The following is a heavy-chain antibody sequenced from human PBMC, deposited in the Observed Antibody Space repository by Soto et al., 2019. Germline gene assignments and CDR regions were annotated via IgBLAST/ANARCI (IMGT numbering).Heavy chain of an antibody. Sequence: PWGSLGVCCVASDFTFSSYGMHWVGQAPGKGMEWVAVIWYDGSNKYYADSVKGRFTISRDNSKNTLYLQMNSLRAYDTAVYYCARDPGTAMVYFDYWGQGTLVTVSS. CDR3: ARDPGTAMVYFDY. J-gene: IGHJ4*02. CDR1: DFTFSSYG. D-gene: IGHD5-18*01. V-gene: IGHV3-33*01. CDR2: IWYDGSNK.